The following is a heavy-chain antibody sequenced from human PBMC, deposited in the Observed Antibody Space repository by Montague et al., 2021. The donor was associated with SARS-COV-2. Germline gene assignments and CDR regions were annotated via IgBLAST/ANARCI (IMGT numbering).Heavy chain of an antibody. D-gene: IGHD3-22*01. CDR3: AREGFSSGYYET. CDR1: GASISSSNYY. V-gene: IGHV4-39*02. J-gene: IGHJ5*02. CDR2: IYYSGST. Sequence: SETLSLTCSVSGASISSSNYYWGWIRQPPGKGLEWIGSIYYSGSTYYNPSLKSRVAISVDTSKNQFSLLRSMTAADTAVFYCAREGFSSGYYETWGQGTLVTVSS.